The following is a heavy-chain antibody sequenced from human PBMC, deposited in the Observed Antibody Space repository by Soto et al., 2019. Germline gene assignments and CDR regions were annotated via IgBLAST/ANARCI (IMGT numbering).Heavy chain of an antibody. CDR1: GFTFGDYG. D-gene: IGHD3-16*01. CDR3: TKTPLGTHGSVDI. Sequence: EVQLVESGGGLVQPGRSLRLACAASGFTFGDYGMHWVRQVPGKGLEWVSGISWNGVKTDYADSVKGRFTISRDNAESTLYLQMNSLRVEDTALYYCTKTPLGTHGSVDIWGQGTMVTVSS. J-gene: IGHJ3*02. V-gene: IGHV3-9*01. CDR2: ISWNGVKT.